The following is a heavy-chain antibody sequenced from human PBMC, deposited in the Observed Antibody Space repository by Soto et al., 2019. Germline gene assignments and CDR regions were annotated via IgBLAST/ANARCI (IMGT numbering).Heavy chain of an antibody. D-gene: IGHD5-18*01. CDR2: ISAYNGNT. J-gene: IGHJ4*02. CDR3: ARDSRGYSYGTGDYFDY. V-gene: IGHV1-18*01. Sequence: QVQLVQSGAEVKKPGASVKVSCKASGYTFTSYGISWVRQAPGQGLEWKGWISAYNGNTNYAQKLQGRVTMTTDTSTSTAYMELRSLRSDDTAVYYCARDSRGYSYGTGDYFDYWGQGTLVTVSS. CDR1: GYTFTSYG.